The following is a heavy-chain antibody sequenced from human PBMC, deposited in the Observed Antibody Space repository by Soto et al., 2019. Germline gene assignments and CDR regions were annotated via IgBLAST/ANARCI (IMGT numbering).Heavy chain of an antibody. CDR3: ARRPSYYDSSGYSLNDAFDI. CDR1: GFTFSDNY. Sequence: GGSLRLSCAASGFTFSDNYMSWIRQAPGKGLEWVANIKQDGSEKYYVDSVKGRFTISRDNAKNSLYLQMNSLRAEDTAVYYCARRPSYYDSSGYSLNDAFDIWGQGTMVTVSS. J-gene: IGHJ3*02. CDR2: IKQDGSEK. D-gene: IGHD3-22*01. V-gene: IGHV3-7*01.